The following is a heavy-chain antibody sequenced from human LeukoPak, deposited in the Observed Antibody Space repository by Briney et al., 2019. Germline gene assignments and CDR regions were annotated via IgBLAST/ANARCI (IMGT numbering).Heavy chain of an antibody. CDR1: GGTFSSYA. Sequence: GASVKVSCKASGGTFSSYAISWVRQAPGQGLEWMGGIIPIFGTANYAQKFQGRVTITTDESTSTAYLELSSLRSEDTAVYYCEMAGDSSGSGDYWGQGTLVTVSS. CDR3: EMAGDSSGSGDY. V-gene: IGHV1-69*05. J-gene: IGHJ4*02. CDR2: IIPIFGTA. D-gene: IGHD3-22*01.